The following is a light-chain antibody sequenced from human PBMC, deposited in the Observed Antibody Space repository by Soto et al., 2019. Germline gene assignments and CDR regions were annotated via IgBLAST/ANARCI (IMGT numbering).Light chain of an antibody. Sequence: DIVLTQSPGTLSLSPGERATLSCRASQSVSRYYLAWYQQKPGQAPRLLIYAASSMATGIPDRFSGGGSGTDFTLTISRLEPEDFAVYYCQQCGSSPWTFGQGTKVEIK. J-gene: IGKJ1*01. V-gene: IGKV3-20*01. CDR1: QSVSRYY. CDR2: AAS. CDR3: QQCGSSPWT.